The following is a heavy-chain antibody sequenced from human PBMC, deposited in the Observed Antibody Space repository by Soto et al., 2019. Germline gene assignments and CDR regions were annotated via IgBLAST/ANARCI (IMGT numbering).Heavy chain of an antibody. Sequence: GASVKVSSKASGGTFNNYPITWVRQAPGEGLEWMGGSIPIFGTANYAQKFQGRVTISVDESTSTAYMELSSLRSEDTAVYYCARGRGYSGDDHYYYFDMDVWGQGTTVTVSS. V-gene: IGHV1-69*13. CDR3: ARGRGYSGDDHYYYFDMDV. CDR2: SIPIFGTA. CDR1: GGTFNNYP. D-gene: IGHD5-12*01. J-gene: IGHJ6*02.